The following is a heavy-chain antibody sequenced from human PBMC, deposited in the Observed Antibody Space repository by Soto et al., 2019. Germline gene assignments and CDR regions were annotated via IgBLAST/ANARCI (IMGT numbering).Heavy chain of an antibody. J-gene: IGHJ5*02. CDR3: ARDQGVVVTADNWFDP. Sequence: SETLSLTCTVSGGSITDYSWVWIRQPAGKGLEWIGRIFSSGSTNYNPSLKGRITMSLDTSKNQFSQKLNSATATDTAVYFCARDQGVVVTADNWFDPWGQGILVTVSS. CDR2: IFSSGST. V-gene: IGHV4-4*07. D-gene: IGHD2-21*02. CDR1: GGSITDYS.